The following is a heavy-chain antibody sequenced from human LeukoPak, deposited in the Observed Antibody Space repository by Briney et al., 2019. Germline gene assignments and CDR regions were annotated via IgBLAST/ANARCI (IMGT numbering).Heavy chain of an antibody. J-gene: IGHJ4*02. V-gene: IGHV3-13*01. CDR2: IGTAGDT. CDR1: GFTFSSYD. Sequence: GGSLRLSCAASGFTFSSYDMHWVRQATGKGLEWVSAIGTAGDTYYPGSVKGRFTISRENAKNSLYLQMNSLRAGDTAVNYCARGAYSSSWYEDNYLDYWGQGTLVTVSS. CDR3: ARGAYSSSWYEDNYLDY. D-gene: IGHD6-13*01.